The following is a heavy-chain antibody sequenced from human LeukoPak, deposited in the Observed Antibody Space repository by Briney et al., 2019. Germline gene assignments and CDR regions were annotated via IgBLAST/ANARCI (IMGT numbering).Heavy chain of an antibody. CDR1: GGSFSGYY. CDR2: INHSGST. D-gene: IGHD6-13*01. V-gene: IGHV4-34*01. Sequence: SETLSLTCAVYGGSFSGYYWSWIRQPPGKGLEWIGEINHSGSTNYNPSLKSRVTISVDTSKNQFSLKLSSVTAADTAVYYCARTTPGYSSSPTPYYFDYWGQGTLVTVSS. J-gene: IGHJ4*02. CDR3: ARTTPGYSSSPTPYYFDY.